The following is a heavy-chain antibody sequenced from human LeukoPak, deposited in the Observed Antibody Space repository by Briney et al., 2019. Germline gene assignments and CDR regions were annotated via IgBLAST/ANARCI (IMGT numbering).Heavy chain of an antibody. V-gene: IGHV1-2*06. D-gene: IGHD1-1*01. J-gene: IGHJ4*02. Sequence: ASVKVSCKASGYTFTGYYMHWVRQAPGQGLEWMGRINPNSGGTNYAQKFQGRVTMTRDTSISTAYMELSRLRSDDTAVYYCARDLGRHWNAATFDYWGQGTLVTVSS. CDR3: ARDLGRHWNAATFDY. CDR2: INPNSGGT. CDR1: GYTFTGYY.